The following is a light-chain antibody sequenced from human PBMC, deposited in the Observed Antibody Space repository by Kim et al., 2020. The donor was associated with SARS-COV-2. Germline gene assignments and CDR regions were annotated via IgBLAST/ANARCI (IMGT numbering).Light chain of an antibody. V-gene: IGKV4-1*01. J-gene: IGKJ1*01. CDR1: QSVLYSSNNKNY. CDR2: WAS. Sequence: ANINGKSSQSVLYSSNNKNYLAWYQQKPGQPPKLLIYWASTRESGVPDRFSGSGSGTDFTLTISSLQAEDVAVYYCQQYYSTPRTFGQGTKVDIK. CDR3: QQYYSTPRT.